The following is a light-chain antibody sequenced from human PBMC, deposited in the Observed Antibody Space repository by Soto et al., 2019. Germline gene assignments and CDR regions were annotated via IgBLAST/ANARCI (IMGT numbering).Light chain of an antibody. CDR3: CSYAGSFTRFVI. CDR1: SSDVGKYSY. V-gene: IGLV2-11*01. Sequence: QSALTQPRSVSGSPGQSVTISCTGTSSDVGKYSYVSWFQQRPGRAPKLMISDVTERPSGVPDRFSGSKSGNTASLTISGLQAEDEADYYCCSYAGSFTRFVIFGGGTKVTVL. J-gene: IGLJ2*01. CDR2: DVT.